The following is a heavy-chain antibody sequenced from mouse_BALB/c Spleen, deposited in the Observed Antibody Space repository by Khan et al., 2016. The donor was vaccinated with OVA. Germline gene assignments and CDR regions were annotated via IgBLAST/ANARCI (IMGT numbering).Heavy chain of an antibody. J-gene: IGHJ3*01. Sequence: VQLQQSGAELMKPGASVKISCKASGYTFSSYWIEWVKQRPGHGLEWIGEILPGSNITNYNERFKDQATFTADTSSNTAYMQLSSLTSEDSAIYYCARGNYYGSTSWFGYCGQGTLVTVSA. D-gene: IGHD1-1*01. CDR3: ARGNYYGSTSWFGY. CDR1: GYTFSSYW. CDR2: ILPGSNIT. V-gene: IGHV1-9*01.